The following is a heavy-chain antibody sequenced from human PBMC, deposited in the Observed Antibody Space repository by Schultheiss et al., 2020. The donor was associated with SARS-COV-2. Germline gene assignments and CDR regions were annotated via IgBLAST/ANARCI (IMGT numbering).Heavy chain of an antibody. Sequence: GESLKISCAASGFTFSSYAMHWVRQAPGKGLEWVSAISGSGGSTYYADSVKGRFTISRDNSKNTLYLQMNSLRAEDTAVYYCAREVRIVGATTSFDYWGQGTLVTVSS. J-gene: IGHJ4*02. D-gene: IGHD1-26*01. CDR2: ISGSGGST. V-gene: IGHV3-23*01. CDR1: GFTFSSYA. CDR3: AREVRIVGATTSFDY.